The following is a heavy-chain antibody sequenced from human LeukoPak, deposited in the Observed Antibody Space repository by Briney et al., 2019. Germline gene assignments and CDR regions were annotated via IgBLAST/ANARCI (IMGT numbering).Heavy chain of an antibody. CDR3: AKDQTSYDFWSGYSQDYYYYMDV. CDR2: ISGSGGST. D-gene: IGHD3-3*01. V-gene: IGHV3-23*01. CDR1: GFTFSSYA. Sequence: PGGSLRLSCAASGFTFSSYAMSWVRQAPGKGLEWVSAISGSGGSTYYADSVKGRFTISRDNSKNTLYLQMNSLRAEDTAVYYCAKDQTSYDFWSGYSQDYYYYMDVWGKGTTVTVSS. J-gene: IGHJ6*03.